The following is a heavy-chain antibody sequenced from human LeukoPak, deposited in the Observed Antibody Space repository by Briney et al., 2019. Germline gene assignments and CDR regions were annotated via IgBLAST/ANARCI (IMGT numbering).Heavy chain of an antibody. D-gene: IGHD3-22*01. CDR2: IKQDGSEK. V-gene: IGHV3-7*01. J-gene: IGHJ4*02. Sequence: PGRSLRLSCAASGFTFRSYWMSWVRQAPGKGLEWVANIKQDGSEKYYADSVKGRFTISRDKAKNSLYLQMNSLRAEDTAVYYCARRYHYYDSSGRFDYWGQGTLVTVSS. CDR1: GFTFRSYW. CDR3: ARRYHYYDSSGRFDY.